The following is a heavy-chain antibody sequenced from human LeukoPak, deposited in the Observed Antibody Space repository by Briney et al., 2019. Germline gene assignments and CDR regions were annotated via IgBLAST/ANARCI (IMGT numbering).Heavy chain of an antibody. V-gene: IGHV4-39*01. CDR1: GGSFSSYY. D-gene: IGHD3-3*01. Sequence: SETLSLTCAVYGGSFSSYYWGWIRQPPGKGLEWIGSIYYSGSTYYNPSLKSRVTISVDTSKNQFSLKLSSVTAADTAVYYCARGSVLRHFNYWGQGTLVTVSS. CDR3: ARGSVLRHFNY. J-gene: IGHJ4*02. CDR2: IYYSGST.